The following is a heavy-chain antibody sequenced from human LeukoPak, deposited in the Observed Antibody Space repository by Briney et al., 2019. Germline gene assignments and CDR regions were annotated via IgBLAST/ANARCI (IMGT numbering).Heavy chain of an antibody. Sequence: SETLSLTCTVSGGSISSYYCSWIRQPPGKGLEWIGYIYYSGSTNYNPSLKSRVTISVDTSKNQFPLKLSSVTAADTAVYYCASGSWSGWWAFDIWGQGTMVTVSS. CDR1: GGSISSYY. V-gene: IGHV4-59*01. CDR2: IYYSGST. D-gene: IGHD6-19*01. CDR3: ASGSWSGWWAFDI. J-gene: IGHJ3*02.